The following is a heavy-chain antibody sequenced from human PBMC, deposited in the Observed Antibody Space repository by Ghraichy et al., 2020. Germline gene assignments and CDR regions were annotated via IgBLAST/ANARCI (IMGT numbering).Heavy chain of an antibody. CDR3: AISGYGDFDV. Sequence: GGSLRLSCLGSGFTFSRHRMTWVRQAPGKGLEWLANIKEDGSEKYYVDSVKGRFTISRDNAKNSLYLQMNALRAEDTAVYYCAISGYGDFDVWGQGTTVIVSS. CDR1: GFTFSRHR. CDR2: IKEDGSEK. J-gene: IGHJ3*01. V-gene: IGHV3-7*01. D-gene: IGHD5-12*01.